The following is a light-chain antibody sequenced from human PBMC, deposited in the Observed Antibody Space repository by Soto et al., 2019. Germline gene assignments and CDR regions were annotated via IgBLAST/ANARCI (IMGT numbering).Light chain of an antibody. J-gene: IGLJ1*01. CDR2: EVS. Sequence: QSVLTQPASVSGSPGQSITISCTGTSSDIGGYNYVSWYQQHPGKAPKLMIYEVSNRPSGVSNRFSGYKSGNTASLTISGLQAEDEADYYCSSYTTTYTPLYVFGTGTKVTVL. CDR3: SSYTTTYTPLYV. CDR1: SSDIGGYNY. V-gene: IGLV2-14*01.